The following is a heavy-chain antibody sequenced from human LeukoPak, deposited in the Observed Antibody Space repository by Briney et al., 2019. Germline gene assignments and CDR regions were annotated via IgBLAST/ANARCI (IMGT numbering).Heavy chain of an antibody. CDR3: ARRSVAATPRDIVSPYSYMDV. V-gene: IGHV7-4-1*02. CDR2: ISTNTGNP. J-gene: IGHJ6*03. CDR1: GYTFTGYA. D-gene: IGHD2-15*01. Sequence: ASVKVSCKASGYTFTGYAMSWVRQAPGQGLEWMGWISTNTGNPTYAQGFTGRFVFSLDTSVSTAYLQISSLKAEDTAVYYCARRSVAATPRDIVSPYSYMDVWGKGTTVPVSS.